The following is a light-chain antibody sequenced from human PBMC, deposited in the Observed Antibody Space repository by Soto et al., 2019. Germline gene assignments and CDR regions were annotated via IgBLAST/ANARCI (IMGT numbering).Light chain of an antibody. CDR2: DAS. V-gene: IGKV1-5*01. CDR3: QEYSSYTWT. CDR1: QSISNW. Sequence: PSTLSASVGDRVTITCRASQSISNWLAWYQQKAGKVPKLLIYDASTLASGVPSRFSGSGSGTEFTLTISSLQPDDFATFYCQEYSSYTWTFGHGTKVDIK. J-gene: IGKJ1*01.